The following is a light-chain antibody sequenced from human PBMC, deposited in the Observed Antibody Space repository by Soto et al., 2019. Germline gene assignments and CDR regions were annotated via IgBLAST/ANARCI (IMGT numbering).Light chain of an antibody. Sequence: DIVMTQSPLSLPVSPGEPASISCRSSQSLLHTNGYNYLDWYLQKPGQSPQLLIYLGSNRASGVPDRFSGSGSGTGFTLKISGVEAEDVGVYYCMQALQSPRTFGQGTKVEIK. CDR3: MQALQSPRT. J-gene: IGKJ1*01. CDR2: LGS. V-gene: IGKV2-28*01. CDR1: QSLLHTNGYNY.